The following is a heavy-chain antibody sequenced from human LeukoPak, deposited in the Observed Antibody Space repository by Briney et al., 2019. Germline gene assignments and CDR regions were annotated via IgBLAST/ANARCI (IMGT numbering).Heavy chain of an antibody. V-gene: IGHV4-34*01. J-gene: IGHJ5*02. CDR2: INHSGST. CDR1: GGSFSGYY. Sequence: PSETLSLTCAVYGGSFSGYYWSWIRQPPGKGLEWIGEINHSGSTNYNPSLKSRVTISVDTSMNQFSLKLSSVTAADAAVYYCARGQKDTSGYYHNWFDPWGQGTLVTVSS. D-gene: IGHD3-22*01. CDR3: ARGQKDTSGYYHNWFDP.